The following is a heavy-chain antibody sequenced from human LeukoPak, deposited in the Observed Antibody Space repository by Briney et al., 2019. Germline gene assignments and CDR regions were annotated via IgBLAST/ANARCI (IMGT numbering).Heavy chain of an antibody. J-gene: IGHJ4*02. D-gene: IGHD3-22*01. CDR3: AKVRSPYSSGYLYYFDY. Sequence: GGSLRLSCAASGFTVSSKYMSWVRQAPGKGLEWVSAISGSGGSTYYADSVKGRFTISRDNSKNTLYLQMNSLRAEDTAVYYCAKVRSPYSSGYLYYFDYWGQGTLVTVSS. CDR2: ISGSGGST. CDR1: GFTVSSKY. V-gene: IGHV3-23*01.